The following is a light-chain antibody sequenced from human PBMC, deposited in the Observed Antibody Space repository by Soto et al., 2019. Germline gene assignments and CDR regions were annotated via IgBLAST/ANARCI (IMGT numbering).Light chain of an antibody. V-gene: IGKV4-1*01. CDR3: QQYYSTPGT. CDR2: WAS. CDR1: QSVLYSSNNKNY. Sequence: DIVMTQSPDSLAVSLGERATINCKSSQSVLYSSNNKNYLAWYQQKPGQPPKLLIYWASTRESGVPDRFSGSGSGTDFTLTISSPQAEDVAVYYCQQYYSTPGTFGQGTKVDIK. J-gene: IGKJ1*01.